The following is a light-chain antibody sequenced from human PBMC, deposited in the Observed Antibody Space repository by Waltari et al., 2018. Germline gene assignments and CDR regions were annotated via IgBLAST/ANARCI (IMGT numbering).Light chain of an antibody. V-gene: IGLV2-8*01. CDR2: EVT. J-gene: IGLJ3*02. CDR3: SSYAGSGNVV. CDR1: SRDIGTYNL. Sequence: QSALTQPPSASGSPGQSVPISCTGTSRDIGTYNLVSWYQQGPGKAPKLIIYEVTKRPSGVPDRFSGSKSGNTASLTVSGLQADDEADYYCSSYAGSGNVVFGGGTKLTVL.